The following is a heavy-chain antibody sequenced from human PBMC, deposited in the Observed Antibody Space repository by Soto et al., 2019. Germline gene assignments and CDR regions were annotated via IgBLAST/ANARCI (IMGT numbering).Heavy chain of an antibody. CDR1: GFSFSEYT. V-gene: IGHV3-11*04. CDR3: ARGLRNYYDRSGLHY. J-gene: IGHJ4*02. D-gene: IGHD3-22*01. Sequence: PGGSLRLSCVASGFSFSEYTLSWVRQAPGKGLDWVSYISYTGSTIYYADSVRGRFTISRDNSKNSLYLQMNSLRAEDTAVYYCARGLRNYYDRSGLHYWGQGTLVTVSS. CDR2: ISYTGSTI.